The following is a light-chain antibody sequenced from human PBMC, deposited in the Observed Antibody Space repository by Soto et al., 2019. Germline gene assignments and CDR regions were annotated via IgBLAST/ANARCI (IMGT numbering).Light chain of an antibody. CDR2: GAS. Sequence: EIVTTQSPATLSVSPGERATLSCRASQSVSSNLAWYQQKPGQAPRLLIYGASTRATGIPARLSGSGSGTEFTLTISSLQSEDFAVYYCQQYNNWPPVTFGQGTRLEIK. J-gene: IGKJ5*01. CDR1: QSVSSN. V-gene: IGKV3-15*01. CDR3: QQYNNWPPVT.